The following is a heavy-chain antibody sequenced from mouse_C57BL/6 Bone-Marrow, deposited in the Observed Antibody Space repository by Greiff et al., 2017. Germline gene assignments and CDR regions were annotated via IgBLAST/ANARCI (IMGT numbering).Heavy chain of an antibody. V-gene: IGHV1-4*01. CDR1: GYTFTSYT. D-gene: IGHD3-2*02. Sequence: QVHVKQSGAELARPGASVKMSCKASGYTFTSYTMHWVKQRPGQGLEWIGYIIPSSGYTKYNQKFKDKATLTADKSSSTAYMQLSSLTSEDSAVYYCARSETAQSLDYWGQGTTLTVSS. CDR3: ARSETAQSLDY. J-gene: IGHJ2*01. CDR2: IIPSSGYT.